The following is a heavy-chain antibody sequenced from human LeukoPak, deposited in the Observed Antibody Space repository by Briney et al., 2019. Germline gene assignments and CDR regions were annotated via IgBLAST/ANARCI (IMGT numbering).Heavy chain of an antibody. D-gene: IGHD5-12*01. CDR1: DFRDYY. CDR3: ASGYSGYDLNY. Sequence: GASVKVSCKTSDFRDYYMNWVRRAPGQGLEWLGWINPKSGDTDYALKFQGRVAMTRDTSISTAYMELSGLKPDDTAIYFCASGYSGYDLNYWGQGTQVTVSS. CDR2: INPKSGDT. V-gene: IGHV1-2*02. J-gene: IGHJ4*02.